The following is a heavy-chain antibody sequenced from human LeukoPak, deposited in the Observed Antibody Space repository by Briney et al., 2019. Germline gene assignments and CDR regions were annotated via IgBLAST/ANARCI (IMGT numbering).Heavy chain of an antibody. CDR3: ARLGGYHSSWSSLWDNWLDP. J-gene: IGHJ5*02. CDR1: GGSIALYF. CDR2: LYLNGST. D-gene: IGHD6-13*01. Sequence: PSETLSLTCIVSGGSIALYFWSWMRQSPGKGLEWIGSLYLNGSTNYNPSFQSRVTISIDTSKNQFSLKLSSLTAADTAVYYCARLGGYHSSWSSLWDNWLDPWGQGMLVTVSS. V-gene: IGHV4-59*08.